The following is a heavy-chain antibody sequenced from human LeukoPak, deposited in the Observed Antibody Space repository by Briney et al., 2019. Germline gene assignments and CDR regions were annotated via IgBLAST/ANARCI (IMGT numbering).Heavy chain of an antibody. V-gene: IGHV3-33*01. D-gene: IGHD1-26*01. Sequence: GGSLRLSCAASGFTFSSYGMHWVRQAPGKGLEWVAVIWYDGSNKYYADSVKGRFTISRDNSKNTLYLQMNSLRAEDTAVYYCAREVTGSSDSIPYYCYGMDVWGQGTTVTVSS. CDR3: AREVTGSSDSIPYYCYGMDV. CDR1: GFTFSSYG. CDR2: IWYDGSNK. J-gene: IGHJ6*02.